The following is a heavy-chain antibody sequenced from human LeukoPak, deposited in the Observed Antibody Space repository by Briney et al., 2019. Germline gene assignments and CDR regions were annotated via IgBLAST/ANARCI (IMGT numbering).Heavy chain of an antibody. CDR3: ARERSADDYGVYYYYGMDV. CDR2: IIPILGIA. CDR1: GGTFISYA. D-gene: IGHD4-17*01. V-gene: IGHV1-69*04. J-gene: IGHJ6*02. Sequence: SVKVSCKASGGTFISYAISWVRQAPGQGLEWMGRIIPILGIANYAQKFQGRVTITADKSTSTAYMELSSLRSEDTAVYYCARERSADDYGVYYYYGMDVWGQGTTVTVSS.